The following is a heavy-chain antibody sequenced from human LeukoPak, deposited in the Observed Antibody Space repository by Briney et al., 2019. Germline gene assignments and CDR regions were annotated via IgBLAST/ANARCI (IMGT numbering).Heavy chain of an antibody. Sequence: PGGSLRLSCAASGFTFSDYYMSWIRQAPGKGLEWISYISSSGSIIYYADSVKGRFTISRDNAKNSLYLQMNSLRAEDTAVYYCAKFPGLRYFDWPPPNWYFDLWGRGTLVTVSS. CDR1: GFTFSDYY. D-gene: IGHD3-9*01. J-gene: IGHJ2*01. CDR3: AKFPGLRYFDWPPPNWYFDL. CDR2: ISSSGSII. V-gene: IGHV3-11*01.